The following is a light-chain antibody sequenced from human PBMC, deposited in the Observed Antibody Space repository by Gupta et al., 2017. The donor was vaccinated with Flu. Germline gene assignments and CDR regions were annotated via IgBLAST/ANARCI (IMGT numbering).Light chain of an antibody. CDR2: QNN. CDR3: GALDDNLNIEI. CDR1: SSNIGIHH. J-gene: IGLJ1*01. V-gene: IGLV1-51*02. Sequence: QSVLTQPPSVSAAPGQQVTIACSGSSSNIGIHHVSWYHQVPGAAPKLLIYQNNKRPSGIPGRFSGSVSGTSATLGISGLQTGDEADYYCGALDDNLNIEILGTGTKVTVL.